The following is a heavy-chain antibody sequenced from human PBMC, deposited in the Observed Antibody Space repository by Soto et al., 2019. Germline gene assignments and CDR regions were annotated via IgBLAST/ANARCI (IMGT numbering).Heavy chain of an antibody. CDR2: ISYDGSNK. D-gene: IGHD3-10*01. J-gene: IGHJ4*02. CDR3: AREGPRYGSGSLMYYFDY. CDR1: GFTFSSYA. V-gene: IGHV3-30-3*01. Sequence: GGSLRLSCAASGFTFSSYAMHWVRQAPGKGLEWVAVISYDGSNKYYADSVKGRFTISRDNSKNTLYLQMNSLRAEDTAVYYCAREGPRYGSGSLMYYFDYWGQGTLVTVSS.